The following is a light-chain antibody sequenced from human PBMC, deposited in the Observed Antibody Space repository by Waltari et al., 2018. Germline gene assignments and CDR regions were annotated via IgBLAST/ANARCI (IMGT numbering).Light chain of an antibody. Sequence: DIQMTQSPSTLSASVGDRVTITCRASQTISPWLAWYQQKPGKAPKLLIYKASSLESGVPSRFSGSGSGTEFTLTISSLQPDDFATYYCQQYNSYSGGGTFGQGTKVEIK. CDR1: QTISPW. CDR2: KAS. J-gene: IGKJ1*01. V-gene: IGKV1-5*03. CDR3: QQYNSYSGGGT.